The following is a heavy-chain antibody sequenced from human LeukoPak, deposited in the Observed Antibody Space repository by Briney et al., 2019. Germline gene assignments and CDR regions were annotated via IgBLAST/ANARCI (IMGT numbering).Heavy chain of an antibody. CDR1: GGSISSYY. CDR3: ARSSGWYYYGMDV. D-gene: IGHD6-19*01. Sequence: SETLSLTCTVSGGSISSYYWSWIRRPPGKGLEWIGYIYYSGSTNYNPSLKSRVTISVDTSKNQFSLKLSSVTAADTAVYYCARSSGWYYYGMDVWGQGTTVTVSS. V-gene: IGHV4-59*08. CDR2: IYYSGST. J-gene: IGHJ6*02.